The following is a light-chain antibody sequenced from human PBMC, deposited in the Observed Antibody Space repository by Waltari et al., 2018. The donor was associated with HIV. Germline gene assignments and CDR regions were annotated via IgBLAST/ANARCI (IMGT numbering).Light chain of an antibody. V-gene: IGLV2-8*01. Sequence: QSALTQPPSASGSPGQSVTISCTGTSSDVGGYNYVSWYQQYPGKAPQLMIYDVSKRPSGVPDRFFGSKSGNTASLTVSGLQAEDEADYYCSSYAGSNNVIFGGGTKLTVL. J-gene: IGLJ2*01. CDR3: SSYAGSNNVI. CDR2: DVS. CDR1: SSDVGGYNY.